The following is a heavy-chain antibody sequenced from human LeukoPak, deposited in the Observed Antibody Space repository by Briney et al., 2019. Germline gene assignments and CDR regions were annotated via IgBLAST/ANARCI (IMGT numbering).Heavy chain of an antibody. CDR1: GFTFSSYA. V-gene: IGHV3-23*01. J-gene: IGHJ4*02. CDR2: ISGSGSST. Sequence: GGSLRLSCAASGFTFSSYAMSWVRQAPGKGLEWVSAISGSGSSTYYADSVKGRFTISRDNSKNTLYLQMNSLRAEDTAVYYCAKRGGGGVKGEFDYWGQGTLVTVSS. D-gene: IGHD3-10*01. CDR3: AKRGGGGVKGEFDY.